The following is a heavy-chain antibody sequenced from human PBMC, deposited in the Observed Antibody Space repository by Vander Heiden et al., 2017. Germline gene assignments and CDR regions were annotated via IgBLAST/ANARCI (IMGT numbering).Heavy chain of an antibody. Sequence: EVQLVEPGGGLVKPGGSLRLSCAASGFTFSSYSMNWVRQAPGKGLEWVSSITSSSSYIYYADSVKGRYTIARDNAKNSRYLQMNSLRAEETAVYHCARSRRDGYNFNCRPPSSTPDYWGQGTLVTVSS. V-gene: IGHV3-21*01. D-gene: IGHD5-12*01. CDR2: ITSSSSYI. J-gene: IGHJ4*02. CDR1: GFTFSSYS. CDR3: ARSRRDGYNFNCRPPSSTPDY.